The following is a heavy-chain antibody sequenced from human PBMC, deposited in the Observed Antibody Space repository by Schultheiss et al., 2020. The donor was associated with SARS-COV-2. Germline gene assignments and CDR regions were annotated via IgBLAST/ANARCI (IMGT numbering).Heavy chain of an antibody. CDR3: VRDRGVGATTLDY. CDR2: TYYRSNWYS. J-gene: IGHJ4*02. Sequence: SETLSLTCAVSGDSVSSNSAAWNWIRQSPSRGLEWLGRTYYRSNWYSNYAMSVKSRITINPDTSKNQFSLQLNSVTPEDTAVYYCVRDRGVGATTLDYWGQGTLVTVSS. D-gene: IGHD1-26*01. CDR1: GDSVSSNSAA. V-gene: IGHV6-1*01.